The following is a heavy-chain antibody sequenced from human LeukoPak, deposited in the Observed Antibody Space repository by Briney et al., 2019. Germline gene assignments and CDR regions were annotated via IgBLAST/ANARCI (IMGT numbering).Heavy chain of an antibody. CDR1: GFTFSSYN. D-gene: IGHD3-22*01. Sequence: PGGSLRLSCAASGFTFSSYNMNWVRQAPGEGLEWVSSISSRSNYIYLADSLKGRFTISRDNAKNSLYLQMNSLRAEDTAMYYCARDRAVYSDSRGYYPDAFDIWGQGTMVTVSS. J-gene: IGHJ3*02. CDR2: ISSRSNYI. V-gene: IGHV3-21*01. CDR3: ARDRAVYSDSRGYYPDAFDI.